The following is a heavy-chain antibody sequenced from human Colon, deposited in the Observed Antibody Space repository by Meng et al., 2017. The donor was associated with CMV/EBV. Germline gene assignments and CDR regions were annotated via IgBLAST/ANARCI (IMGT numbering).Heavy chain of an antibody. Sequence: GESLKISCAASGFAFSDFWMSWVRQLPGKGLEWVANIKQDGSQKHYVDSVEGRFTISRDNAKNSVLLQMSSLRVEDTAVYYCGKLRYFDWYGEVDYWGQGTLVTVSS. J-gene: IGHJ4*02. D-gene: IGHD3-9*01. CDR2: IKQDGSQK. V-gene: IGHV3-7*03. CDR1: GFAFSDFW. CDR3: GKLRYFDWYGEVDY.